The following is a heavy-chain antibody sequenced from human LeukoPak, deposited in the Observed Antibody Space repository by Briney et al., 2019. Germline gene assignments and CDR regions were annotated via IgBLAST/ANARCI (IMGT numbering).Heavy chain of an antibody. J-gene: IGHJ5*02. CDR3: ARHPIAAAGNDWFDP. CDR1: GGTFSSYA. D-gene: IGHD6-13*01. CDR2: IIPIFGTA. V-gene: IGHV1-69*05. Sequence: SVKVSCKASGGTFSSYAISWVRQAPGQGLEWMGGIIPIFGTANYAQKFQGRVTITTDESTSTAYMELSSLRSEDTAVYYCARHPIAAAGNDWFDPWGQGTLVTVSS.